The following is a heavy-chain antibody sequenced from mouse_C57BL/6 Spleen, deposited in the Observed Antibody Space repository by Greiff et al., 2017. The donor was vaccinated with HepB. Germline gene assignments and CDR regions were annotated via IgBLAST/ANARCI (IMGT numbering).Heavy chain of an antibody. CDR2: IDPSDSYT. Sequence: QVQLQQPGAELVMPGASVKLSCKTSGYTFTSYWMHWVKQRPGQGLEWIGEIDPSDSYTNYNQKFKGKSTLTVDKSSSTAYMQLSSLTSEDSAVYYCARGRGFAYWGQGTLVTVSA. J-gene: IGHJ3*01. CDR3: ARGRGFAY. D-gene: IGHD3-3*01. CDR1: GYTFTSYW. V-gene: IGHV1-69*01.